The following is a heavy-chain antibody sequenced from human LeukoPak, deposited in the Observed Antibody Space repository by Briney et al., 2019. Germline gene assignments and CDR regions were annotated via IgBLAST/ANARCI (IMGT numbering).Heavy chain of an antibody. D-gene: IGHD5-18*01. J-gene: IGHJ3*01. CDR2: ISWNSGSI. Sequence: GGSLRLSSAASGFTFYDYAMHCVRQAPGKGLEWVSGISWNSGSIGYADSVKGRFTISTDNAKNSLYPQMNSLRAEDTALYYCAKDVADAARTSDAFDLWGQGTMVTVSS. CDR1: GFTFYDYA. V-gene: IGHV3-9*01. CDR3: AKDVADAARTSDAFDL.